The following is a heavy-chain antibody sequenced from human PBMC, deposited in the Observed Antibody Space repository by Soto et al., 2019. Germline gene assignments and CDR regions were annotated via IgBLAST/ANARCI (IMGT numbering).Heavy chain of an antibody. CDR2: ITCSSDYT. J-gene: IGHJ6*02. CDR3: AREYYYGMDV. CDR1: GFTFSDYY. Sequence: QVQLVESGGGLVRPGGSLRLSCAASGFTFSDYYMTWIRQAPGKGLEWVSYITCSSDYTNYADSVKGRFTISRDNVKNSLYLQMNSLRAEDTAVYYCAREYYYGMDVWGQGTTVTVSS. V-gene: IGHV3-11*05.